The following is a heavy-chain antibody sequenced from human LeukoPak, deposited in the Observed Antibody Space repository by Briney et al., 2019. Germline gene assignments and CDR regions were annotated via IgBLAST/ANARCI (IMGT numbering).Heavy chain of an antibody. CDR1: GYTFTGYY. Sequence: GASVKVSCKASGYTFTGYYMHWVRQAPGQGLEWMGWINPNSGDTNYAQKFQGRVTMTRDTSISTAYMELSRLRSDDTAVYYCAREKEEYRYGYPIRGAFDIWGQGTMVTVSS. CDR3: AREKEEYRYGYPIRGAFDI. J-gene: IGHJ3*02. CDR2: INPNSGDT. V-gene: IGHV1-2*02. D-gene: IGHD5-18*01.